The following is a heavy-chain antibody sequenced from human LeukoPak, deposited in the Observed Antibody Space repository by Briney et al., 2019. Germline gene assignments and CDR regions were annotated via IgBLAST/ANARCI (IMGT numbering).Heavy chain of an antibody. J-gene: IGHJ6*03. V-gene: IGHV4-39*07. CDR3: ARVLGYCSGGSCGNYYYYMDV. D-gene: IGHD2-15*01. Sequence: SETLSPTCTVSGGSISSSSYYWGWIRQPPGKGLEWIGSIYYSGSTYYNPSLKSRVTISVDTSKNQFSLKLSSVTAADTAVYYCARVLGYCSGGSCGNYYYYMDVWGKGTTVTVSS. CDR2: IYYSGST. CDR1: GGSISSSSYY.